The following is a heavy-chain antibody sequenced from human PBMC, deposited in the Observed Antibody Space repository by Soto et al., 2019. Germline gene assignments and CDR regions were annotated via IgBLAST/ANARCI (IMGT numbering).Heavy chain of an antibody. CDR2: LSRGGGTT. CDR3: AKDDQYRTDGFDV. D-gene: IGHD6-6*01. V-gene: IGHV3-23*01. CDR1: GFTFSSHG. Sequence: EAQLLESGGDWAQPGGSLRLSCAASGFTFSSHGMSWVRQAPGKGLEWIAGLSRGGGTTYYADSVKGRFTISRDNSKNTVNYIMNSLKVEDTALYYCAKDDQYRTDGFDVWGQGTMVTVSS. J-gene: IGHJ3*01.